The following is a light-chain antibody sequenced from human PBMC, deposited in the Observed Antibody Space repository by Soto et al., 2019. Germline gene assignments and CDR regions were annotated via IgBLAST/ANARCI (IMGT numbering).Light chain of an antibody. CDR2: KAS. J-gene: IGKJ1*01. Sequence: DIQMTQSPSTLSASVGDRVTITCRASQSISSWLAWYQQKPGTAPKLLIYKASTLQSGVPSRFSGSGSGTEFTLTISSLQPDDSETYYCQQYKDNWTFGQGTKVDIK. CDR3: QQYKDNWT. V-gene: IGKV1-5*03. CDR1: QSISSW.